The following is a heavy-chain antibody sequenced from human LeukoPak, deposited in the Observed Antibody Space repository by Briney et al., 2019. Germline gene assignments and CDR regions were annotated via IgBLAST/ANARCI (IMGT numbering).Heavy chain of an antibody. CDR3: ARAKLGYCTNGVCYSTWFDP. Sequence: ASVKVSCKASGYTFTTYGISWGRQAPGQGLEWMGWISAYNGNTHYAQKLQGRVTMTTDTSTSTAYMELRSLRSDDTAVYYCARAKLGYCTNGVCYSTWFDPWGQGTLVTVSS. J-gene: IGHJ5*02. V-gene: IGHV1-18*01. CDR1: GYTFTTYG. CDR2: ISAYNGNT. D-gene: IGHD2-8*01.